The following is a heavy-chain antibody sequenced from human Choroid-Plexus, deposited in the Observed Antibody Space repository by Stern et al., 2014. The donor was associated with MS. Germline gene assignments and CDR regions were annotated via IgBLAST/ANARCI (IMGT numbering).Heavy chain of an antibody. Sequence: VQLVESGGGVVQPGRPLRLSCVASGFTFGSCAMHWVRQAPGKGLEWVAGVSYDGSNKYYADSVKGRFTSSRDNSRNTLYMQMSSLRPEDTAVYYCAKDRQYLTYFFDHWGQGSLVTVSS. CDR1: GFTFGSCA. V-gene: IGHV3-30*18. J-gene: IGHJ5*02. CDR3: AKDRQYLTYFFDH. CDR2: VSYDGSNK. D-gene: IGHD2/OR15-2a*01.